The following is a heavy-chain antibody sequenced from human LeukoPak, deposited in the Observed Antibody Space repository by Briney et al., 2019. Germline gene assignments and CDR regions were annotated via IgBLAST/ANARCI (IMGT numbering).Heavy chain of an antibody. V-gene: IGHV4-34*01. CDR1: GGSFSGYY. D-gene: IGHD1-14*01. CDR3: ARAPEYGLYYFDY. Sequence: PSETLSLTCGAYGGSFSGYYWGWIRQPPGKGLEWIGNIYYSGSTYYNPSLKSRVSISVDTSKNQFSLKLTSVTAADTAVYYCARAPEYGLYYFDYWGQGTLVTVSS. CDR2: IYYSGST. J-gene: IGHJ4*02.